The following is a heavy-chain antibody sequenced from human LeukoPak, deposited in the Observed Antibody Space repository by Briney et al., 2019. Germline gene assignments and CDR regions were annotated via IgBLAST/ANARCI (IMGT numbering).Heavy chain of an antibody. CDR2: MSPNSGDT. Sequence: ASVKVPCKASGYTFTSYDFNWVRQATGQRPEWMGWMSPNSGDTGYAQRFQDRVTMTRNTSISTAYMELSSLRSDDTAVYYCARGPPNWGYDYWGPGTLVTVSS. D-gene: IGHD7-27*01. V-gene: IGHV1-8*01. J-gene: IGHJ4*02. CDR1: GYTFTSYD. CDR3: ARGPPNWGYDY.